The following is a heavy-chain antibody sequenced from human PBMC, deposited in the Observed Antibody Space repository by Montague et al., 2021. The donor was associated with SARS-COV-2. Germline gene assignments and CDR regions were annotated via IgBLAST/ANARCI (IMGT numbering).Heavy chain of an antibody. CDR1: GFTFSSYS. CDR3: ARDARYDFWSGYYFDY. Sequence: SLRLSCAASGFTFSSYSMNWVRQAPGKGLEWVSSISSSSSYIYYADSVKGRFTISRDNAKNSLYLQTNSLRAEDTAVYYCARDARYDFWSGYYFDYWGQGTLVTVSS. D-gene: IGHD3-3*01. V-gene: IGHV3-21*01. J-gene: IGHJ4*02. CDR2: ISSSSSYI.